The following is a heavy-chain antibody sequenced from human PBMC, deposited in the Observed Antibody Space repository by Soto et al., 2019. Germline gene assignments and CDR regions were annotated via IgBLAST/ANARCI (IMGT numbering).Heavy chain of an antibody. Sequence: AGGSLRLSCAASGFTFSSYPMHWARQAPGKGLEWVAVISFDGSKKYYADSVKGRFTISRDNSKNTLYLQMNSLRAEDTAVYYCAKFVYYYYYMDVWGKGTTVTVSS. CDR1: GFTFSSYP. CDR3: AKFVYYYYYMDV. V-gene: IGHV3-30-3*02. CDR2: ISFDGSKK. J-gene: IGHJ6*03.